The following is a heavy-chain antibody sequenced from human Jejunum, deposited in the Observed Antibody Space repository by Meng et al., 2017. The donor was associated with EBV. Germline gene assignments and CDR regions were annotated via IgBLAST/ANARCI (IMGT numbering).Heavy chain of an antibody. CDR1: GYTITISG. D-gene: IGHD2-8*02. V-gene: IGHV7-4-1*02. CDR2: INTNTRYQ. J-gene: IGHJ5*02. CDR3: ARVRPGGGWFDP. Sequence: VQSASWVKKTGALVRVSDKASGYTITISGINWLRQAPGQELEWWGSINTNTRYQTYAQYFTGRFVFSLDTSVSTAYLQITSLSPEDNAVYYCARVRPGGGWFDPWGQGTLVTVSS.